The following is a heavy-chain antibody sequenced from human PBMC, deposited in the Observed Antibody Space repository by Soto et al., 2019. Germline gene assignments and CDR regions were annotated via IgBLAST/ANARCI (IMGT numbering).Heavy chain of an antibody. CDR2: IERDDDDK. CDR3: AGSIRGPRRFNGMDV. V-gene: IGHV2-70*01. Sequence: SGPTLVNPTETLTLTCTFSGFSLTSPGMCVSWIRQPPGKALEWLALIERDDDDKYYSTSLKTRLTISKDTRKNQVVLTMANMNTAYTGTYCCAGSIRGPRRFNGMDVWGQGTTVTLSS. D-gene: IGHD1-20*01. J-gene: IGHJ6*02. CDR1: GFSLTSPGMC.